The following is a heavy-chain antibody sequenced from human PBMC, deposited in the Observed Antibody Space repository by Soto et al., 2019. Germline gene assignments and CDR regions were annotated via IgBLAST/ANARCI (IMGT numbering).Heavy chain of an antibody. CDR2: IDTYNGNT. V-gene: IGHV1-18*01. D-gene: IGHD1-20*01. CDR3: ARNAHFNDNFSFDH. CDR1: GYTFTTYG. J-gene: IGHJ4*02. Sequence: QVQLVQSGAEVKKPGASVKVSCKASGYTFTTYGISWVRQAPGQGLEWMGWIDTYNGNTDYGQNLQGRVTMTTDTSTSTAYMELRSLTSDDTAVYYCARNAHFNDNFSFDHWGQGTLVPFSS.